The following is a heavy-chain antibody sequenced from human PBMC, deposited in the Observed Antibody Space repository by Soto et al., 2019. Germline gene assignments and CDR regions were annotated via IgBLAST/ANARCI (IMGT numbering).Heavy chain of an antibody. CDR2: ISGNGDTT. Sequence: EVQLLESGGGLVQPGGSLRLSCAASGFTFSSSAMSWVRQAPGKGLDWVSAISGNGDTTYYADSVKGRFTISRDITKNTRYLQMNSLRAEDTAVYYCANIRGYDLGSTTVQHWGQGTLVTVTS. D-gene: IGHD5-12*01. CDR1: GFTFSSSA. J-gene: IGHJ1*01. CDR3: ANIRGYDLGSTTVQH. V-gene: IGHV3-23*01.